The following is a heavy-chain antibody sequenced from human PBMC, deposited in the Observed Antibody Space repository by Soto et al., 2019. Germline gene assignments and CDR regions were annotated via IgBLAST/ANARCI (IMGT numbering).Heavy chain of an antibody. Sequence: PSETLSLTCTVSGGSISSGGYYWSWIRQHPGKGLEWIGYIYYSGSTYYNPSLKSRVTISVDTSKNQFSLKLSSVTAADTAVYYCAYRRMITIFGVVNSYCFDYWGQGTLVTVSS. CDR1: GGSISSGGYY. V-gene: IGHV4-31*03. D-gene: IGHD3-3*01. J-gene: IGHJ4*02. CDR3: AYRRMITIFGVVNSYCFDY. CDR2: IYYSGST.